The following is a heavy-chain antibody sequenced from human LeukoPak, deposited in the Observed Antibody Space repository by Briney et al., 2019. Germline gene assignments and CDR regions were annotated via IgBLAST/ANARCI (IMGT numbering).Heavy chain of an antibody. Sequence: PGGSLRLSCAASGFTFSNYGMSWVRQAPGKGLEWVSTITGSGTSTYYADSVKGRFTISRDNSKNTLYLQMSSLRADDTAVYYCGKDFTVGDLYACDYWGQGALVTVSS. V-gene: IGHV3-23*01. CDR1: GFTFSNYG. J-gene: IGHJ4*02. D-gene: IGHD2-8*01. CDR2: ITGSGTST. CDR3: GKDFTVGDLYACDY.